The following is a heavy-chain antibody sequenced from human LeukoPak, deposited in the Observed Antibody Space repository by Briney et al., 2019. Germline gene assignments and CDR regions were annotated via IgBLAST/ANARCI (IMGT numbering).Heavy chain of an antibody. CDR1: GGSISSYS. D-gene: IGHD2-2*01. V-gene: IGHV4-59*08. J-gene: IGHJ4*02. Sequence: SETLSLTCTVSGGSISSYSWSWIRQPPGKGLEWIANIYHTGSAHYNPSLKSRVTISVDTSKNQFSLKLSSVTAADTAVYYCARYCTSTTCILRGFDYWGQGTLVTVSS. CDR2: IYHTGSA. CDR3: ARYCTSTTCILRGFDY.